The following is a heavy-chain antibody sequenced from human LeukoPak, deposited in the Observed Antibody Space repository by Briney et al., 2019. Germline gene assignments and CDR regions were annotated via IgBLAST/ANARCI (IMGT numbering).Heavy chain of an antibody. J-gene: IGHJ4*02. CDR3: ARGSGYSYGRLFDY. D-gene: IGHD5-18*01. Sequence: SETLSLTCAVYGGSFSGYYWSWIRQPPGKGLEWIGEINHSGSTNYNPSLKSRVTISVDTSKNQFPLKLSSVTAADTAVYYCARGSGYSYGRLFDYWGQGTLVTVSS. CDR1: GGSFSGYY. CDR2: INHSGST. V-gene: IGHV4-34*01.